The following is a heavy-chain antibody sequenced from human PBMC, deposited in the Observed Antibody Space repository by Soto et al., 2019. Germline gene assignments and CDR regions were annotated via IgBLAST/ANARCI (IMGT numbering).Heavy chain of an antibody. V-gene: IGHV3-23*01. CDR3: ATFNDGVDY. Sequence: PGGSLRLSCAASGFTFNSYAMTWVRQAPGEGLEWVSAIRGSGTSTYYADSVKGRFTISRDNSKNTLYLQMNSLRAEDTAVNYCATFNDGVDYWGQGTLVTVSS. D-gene: IGHD1-1*01. CDR2: IRGSGTST. CDR1: GFTFNSYA. J-gene: IGHJ4*02.